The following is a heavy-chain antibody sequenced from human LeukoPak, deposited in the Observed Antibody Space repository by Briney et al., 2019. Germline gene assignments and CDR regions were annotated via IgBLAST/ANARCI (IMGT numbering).Heavy chain of an antibody. CDR2: ISVDGSNE. CDR1: GFTFSSYG. J-gene: IGHJ1*01. D-gene: IGHD4-11*01. CDR3: AKDYYSNPIYFQH. V-gene: IGHV3-30*18. Sequence: PGGSLRLSCAASGFTFSSYGMHWVRQAPGKGLEWVAVISVDGSNEYYADSVKGRFTISRDNSKNTLYLQMNSLRAEDTAVYYCAKDYYSNPIYFQHWGQGTLVTVSS.